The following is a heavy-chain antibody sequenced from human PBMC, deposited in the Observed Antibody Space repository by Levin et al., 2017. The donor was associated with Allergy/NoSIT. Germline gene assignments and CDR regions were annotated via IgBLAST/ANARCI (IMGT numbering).Heavy chain of an antibody. CDR1: GFTFSSYA. D-gene: IGHD2-2*01. V-gene: IGHV3-30*14. CDR3: ARVGTSSLRDWFDP. J-gene: IGHJ5*02. CDR2: ISYDGINK. Sequence: SGGSLRLSCAASGFTFSSYAMHWVRQAPGKGLEWVTVISYDGINKYYADSVKGRFTISRDNSKSTLYLQMNSLRPEDTALYYCARVGTSSLRDWFDPWGPGTLVTVSS.